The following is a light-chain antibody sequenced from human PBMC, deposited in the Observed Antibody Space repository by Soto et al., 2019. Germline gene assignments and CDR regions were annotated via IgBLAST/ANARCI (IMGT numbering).Light chain of an antibody. Sequence: DIVMTQSPDSLAVSLGERATINCKSSQSVLYSSNNKNYLACYQQKPGQPPKLLIYWASTREFGVPDRFSGSGSGTDFTLTISSLQAEDVAVYYCQQDYSTPLTFGGGTKVEIK. CDR1: QSVLYSSNNKNY. V-gene: IGKV4-1*01. J-gene: IGKJ4*01. CDR3: QQDYSTPLT. CDR2: WAS.